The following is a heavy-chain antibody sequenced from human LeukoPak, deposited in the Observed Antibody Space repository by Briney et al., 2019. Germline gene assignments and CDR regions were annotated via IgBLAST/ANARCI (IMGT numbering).Heavy chain of an antibody. V-gene: IGHV4-39*07. J-gene: IGHJ4*01. CDR2: IYYSGST. D-gene: IGHD3-22*01. CDR3: AGYYDTSGTSPPFDY. CDR1: GGSISSSSYY. Sequence: PSETPSLTCTVSGGSISSSSYYWGWIRQPPGKGLEWIGSIYYSGSTYFNPSLKSRVTIAVDTSRNQFSLKLRSVTAADTAVYYCAGYYDTSGTSPPFDYWGHGTLVTVSS.